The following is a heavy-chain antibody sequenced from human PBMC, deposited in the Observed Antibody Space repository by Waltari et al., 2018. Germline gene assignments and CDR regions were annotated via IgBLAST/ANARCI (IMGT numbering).Heavy chain of an antibody. D-gene: IGHD1-26*01. CDR1: GFTLSSYA. CDR2: ISYDGSNK. Sequence: QVQLVESGGGVVQPGRSLRLSCAASGFTLSSYAMHWVRQAPGKGLEWVAVISYDGSNKYYADSVKGRFTISRDNSKNTLYLQMNSLRAEDTAVYYCARKWAHDYWGQGTLVTVSS. V-gene: IGHV3-30-3*01. CDR3: ARKWAHDY. J-gene: IGHJ4*02.